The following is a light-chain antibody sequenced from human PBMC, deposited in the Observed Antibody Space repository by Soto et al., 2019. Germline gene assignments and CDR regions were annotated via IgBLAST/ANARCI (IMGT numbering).Light chain of an antibody. V-gene: IGKV4-1*01. CDR1: QTVLDSFNNKGY. CDR2: WAS. CDR3: QQYYSTPRT. J-gene: IGKJ1*01. Sequence: DIVMTQSPDSLAVSLGERATINCKSSQTVLDSFNNKGYLTWYQQKPGQPPNVLIYWASTREFGVPDRFSGSGSGTDFTLTISSLQAEDVAVYYCQQYYSTPRTFGHGTKVDIK.